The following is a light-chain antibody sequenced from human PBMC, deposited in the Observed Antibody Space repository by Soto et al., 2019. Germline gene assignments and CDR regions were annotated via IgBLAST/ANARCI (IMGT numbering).Light chain of an antibody. CDR1: QSISDT. V-gene: IGKV3-11*01. CDR3: QQRSNWPPFT. Sequence: EIVMTQSRATLSVSRWGRATLSCRASQSISDTLAWYQQKPGQAPRLLIYGASNRATGIPARFSGSGSGTDFTLTISSLEPEDFAVYYCQQRSNWPPFTFGPGTKVDIK. J-gene: IGKJ3*01. CDR2: GAS.